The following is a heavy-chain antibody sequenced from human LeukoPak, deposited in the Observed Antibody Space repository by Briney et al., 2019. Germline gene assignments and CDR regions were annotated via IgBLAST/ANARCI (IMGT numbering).Heavy chain of an antibody. CDR2: ISGSGGST. Sequence: GGSLRLSCAASGFTFSSYAMSWVRQAPGKGLEWVSAISGSGGSTYYADSVKGRFTISRDNSKNALYLQMNSLRAEDTAVYYCAEPPSLATSDYWGQGTLVTVSS. CDR3: AEPPSLATSDY. J-gene: IGHJ4*02. D-gene: IGHD1-26*01. V-gene: IGHV3-23*01. CDR1: GFTFSSYA.